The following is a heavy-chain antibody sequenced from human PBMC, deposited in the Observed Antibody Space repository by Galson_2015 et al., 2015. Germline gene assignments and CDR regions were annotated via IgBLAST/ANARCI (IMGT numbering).Heavy chain of an antibody. J-gene: IGHJ6*02. D-gene: IGHD3-16*01. CDR1: GFTFSRYA. CDR3: VRGLGAITYYGMDV. V-gene: IGHV3-23*01. CDR2: ICYGGDST. Sequence: SLRLSCAASGFTFSRYAMNWVRQAPGKGLEWVASICYGGDSTYYADSMKGRFTISRDSSKNTLYMQMNSLRVEDTAVYYCVRGLGAITYYGMDVWGQGTPVTVSS.